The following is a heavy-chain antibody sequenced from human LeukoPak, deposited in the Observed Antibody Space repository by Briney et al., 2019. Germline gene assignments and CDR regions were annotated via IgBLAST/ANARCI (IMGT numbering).Heavy chain of an antibody. V-gene: IGHV1-69*13. Sequence: SVKVSCKASGGTFNSYAISWVRQAPGQGLEWMGGIIPIFGTANYAQKFQGRVTITADESTSTAYMELSSLRSEDTAVYYCARPTEEMATINAYFHYWGQGTLVTVSS. CDR3: ARPTEEMATINAYFHY. D-gene: IGHD5-24*01. J-gene: IGHJ4*02. CDR2: IIPIFGTA. CDR1: GGTFNSYA.